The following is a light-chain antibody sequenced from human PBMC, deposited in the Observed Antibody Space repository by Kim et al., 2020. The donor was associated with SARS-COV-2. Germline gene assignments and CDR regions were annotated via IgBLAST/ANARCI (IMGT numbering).Light chain of an antibody. CDR1: QGITNH. J-gene: IGKJ1*01. V-gene: IGKV1-27*01. Sequence: DIQMTQSPPSLSASVGARVTITCRASQGITNHLAWYQQKPGKVPKLLIYAASTLVSGVPSRFGGSGSGTDFTLTISSLQPEDVATYYCQKYNSAPQTFGQGTKVDIK. CDR3: QKYNSAPQT. CDR2: AAS.